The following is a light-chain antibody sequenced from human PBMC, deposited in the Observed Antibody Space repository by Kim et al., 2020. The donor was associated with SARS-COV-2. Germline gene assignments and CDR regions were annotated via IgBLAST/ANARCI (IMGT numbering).Light chain of an antibody. Sequence: EIVMTQSPATLSVSPGERATLSCRASQSIGSNLAWYQQKPGQAPRLLIYDASTRATDIPARFSGSGSGTEFTLTISSLQSEDFAVYYCQQCNDWPLTFGGGTKVEIK. CDR1: QSIGSN. CDR2: DAS. CDR3: QQCNDWPLT. V-gene: IGKV3-15*01. J-gene: IGKJ4*01.